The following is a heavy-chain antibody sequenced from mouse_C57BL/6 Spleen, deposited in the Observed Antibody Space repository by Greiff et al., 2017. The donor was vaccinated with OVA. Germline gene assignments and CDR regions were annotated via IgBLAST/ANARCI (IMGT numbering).Heavy chain of an antibody. CDR2: INPSNGGT. D-gene: IGHD1-1*01. Sequence: VQLQQPGTELVKPGASVKLSCKASGYTFTSYWMHWVKQRPGQGLEWIGNINPSNGGTNYNEKFKSKATLTVDKSSSTAYMQLSSLTSEDSAVYYCAREGRITTVVYWYFDVWGTGTTVTVSS. V-gene: IGHV1-53*01. J-gene: IGHJ1*03. CDR1: GYTFTSYW. CDR3: AREGRITTVVYWYFDV.